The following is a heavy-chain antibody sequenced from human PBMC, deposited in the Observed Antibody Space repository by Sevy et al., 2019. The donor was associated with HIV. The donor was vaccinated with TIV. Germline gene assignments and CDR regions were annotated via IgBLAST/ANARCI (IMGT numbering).Heavy chain of an antibody. Sequence: ASVKVSCKVSGYTLTELSMHWVRQAPGKGLEWMGGFDPEDGETVYAQKFQGRVTVTEDTSTDTAYMELSSLRSEDTAVYYCRTNSRYFSGSTFYSAEGLFDPWGQGTLVTVSS. D-gene: IGHD2-15*01. CDR2: FDPEDGET. CDR3: RTNSRYFSGSTFYSAEGLFDP. CDR1: GYTLTELS. J-gene: IGHJ5*02. V-gene: IGHV1-24*01.